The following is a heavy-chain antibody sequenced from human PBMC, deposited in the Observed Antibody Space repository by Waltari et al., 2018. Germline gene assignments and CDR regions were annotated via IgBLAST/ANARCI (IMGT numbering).Heavy chain of an antibody. CDR2: SYSGGST. D-gene: IGHD3-16*02. J-gene: IGHJ4*02. CDR3: ARDEDYIWGSYRWDY. CDR1: GFTVSSNY. V-gene: IGHV3-66*03. Sequence: EVQLVESGGGLIQPGGSLRLSCAASGFTVSSNYMSWVRQAPGKGLEWVSVSYSGGSTYYADSVKGRFTISRDNSKNTLYLQMNSLRAEDTAVYYCARDEDYIWGSYRWDYWGQGTLVTVSS.